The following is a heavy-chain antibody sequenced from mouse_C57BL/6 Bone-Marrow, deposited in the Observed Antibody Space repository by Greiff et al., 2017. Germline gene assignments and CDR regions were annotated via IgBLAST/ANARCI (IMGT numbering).Heavy chain of an antibody. V-gene: IGHV1-82*01. CDR3: ARGFITTVVRYCDV. D-gene: IGHD1-1*01. CDR2: IYPGDGDT. Sequence: QVQLQQSGPELVKPGASVKISCKASGYAFSSSWMNWVKQRPGKGLEWIGRIYPGDGDTNYNGKFKGKATLTADKSSSTAYMQLSSLTSEDSAVYFCARGFITTVVRYCDVWGTGTTVTVSS. J-gene: IGHJ1*03. CDR1: GYAFSSSW.